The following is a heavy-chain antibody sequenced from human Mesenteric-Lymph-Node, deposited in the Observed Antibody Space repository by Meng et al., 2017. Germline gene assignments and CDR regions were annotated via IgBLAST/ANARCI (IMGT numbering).Heavy chain of an antibody. CDR3: ARVGWRRWSFDL. J-gene: IGHJ2*01. Sequence: QVQLQQWGAGLLKPSETLSRSCAVYGGSFRDYYWTWIRHPPGKGLEWIGEIDHRGNTKYNPSLKSRVTISVDTSKNQFSLKLSSVTAADTAVHYCARVGWRRWSFDLWGRGTLVTVSS. CDR2: IDHRGNT. CDR1: GGSFRDYY. D-gene: IGHD2-21*02. V-gene: IGHV4-34*01.